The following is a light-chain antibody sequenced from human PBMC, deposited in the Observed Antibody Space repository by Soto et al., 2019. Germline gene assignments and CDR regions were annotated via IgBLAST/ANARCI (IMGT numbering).Light chain of an antibody. CDR2: GAS. J-gene: IGKJ4*01. Sequence: EIVMTQSPATLSVSPGERANLSCRASQSVSSNLAWYQQKPGQAPRLLIYGASTRATGIPARSSGSGSGTEFTLTISSLQSEDFAVYYCQQYNNWPLTFGGGTKVDIK. CDR3: QQYNNWPLT. CDR1: QSVSSN. V-gene: IGKV3-15*01.